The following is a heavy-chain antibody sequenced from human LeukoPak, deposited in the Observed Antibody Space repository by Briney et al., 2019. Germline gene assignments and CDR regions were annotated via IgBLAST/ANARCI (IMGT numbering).Heavy chain of an antibody. CDR2: IYYSGTT. Sequence: SETLSLTCAVSGVSVTAGGYSWSWFRQSPGKGLEWIGFIYYSGTTYYNSSLKSRVTISLDKSKNQFSLNLNSVTAADTAVYYCASAYCSGDSCIDKNWFDPWGQGTLVTVSS. J-gene: IGHJ5*02. V-gene: IGHV4-30-2*06. CDR3: ASAYCSGDSCIDKNWFDP. CDR1: GVSVTAGGYS. D-gene: IGHD2-15*01.